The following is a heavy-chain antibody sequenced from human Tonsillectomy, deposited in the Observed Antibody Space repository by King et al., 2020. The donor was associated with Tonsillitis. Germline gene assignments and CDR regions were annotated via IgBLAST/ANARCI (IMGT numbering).Heavy chain of an antibody. CDR1: GFTFSSYG. D-gene: IGHD4-17*01. Sequence: VQLVESGGGVVQPGGSLRLSCSASGFTFSSYGMHWVRQAPGKGLEWVAFIRYDGSNIYYADSVKGRFTISRDNSKNTLYQQMNSLRAEDTAVYYCAKDGGAEDYVFDYWGQGTLVTVSS. CDR2: IRYDGSNI. CDR3: AKDGGAEDYVFDY. J-gene: IGHJ4*02. V-gene: IGHV3-30*02.